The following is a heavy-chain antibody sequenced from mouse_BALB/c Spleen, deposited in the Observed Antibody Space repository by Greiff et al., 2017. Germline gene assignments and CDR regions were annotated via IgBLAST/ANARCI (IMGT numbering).Heavy chain of an antibody. CDR3: AREAYRYDGPWFAY. CDR2: ISYDGSN. Sequence: EVKLVESGPGLVKPSQSLSLTCSVTGYSITSGYYWNWIRQFPGNKLEWMGYISYDGSNNYNPSLKNRISITRDTSKNQFFLKLNSVTTEDTATYYCAREAYRYDGPWFAYWGQGTLVTVSA. J-gene: IGHJ3*01. V-gene: IGHV3-6*02. D-gene: IGHD2-14*01. CDR1: GYSITSGYY.